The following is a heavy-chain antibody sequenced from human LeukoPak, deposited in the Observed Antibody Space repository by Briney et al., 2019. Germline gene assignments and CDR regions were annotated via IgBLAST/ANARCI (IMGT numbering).Heavy chain of an antibody. J-gene: IGHJ4*02. CDR3: AKQAYDSPRTDFDY. CDR1: GLTFSRYA. D-gene: IGHD3-22*01. CDR2: VSTSGGST. V-gene: IGHV3-23*01. Sequence: GGSLRLSCAASGLTFSRYAMSWVRQAPGKGLEWVSGVSTSGGSTYYADSVKGRFTISRDNSKNTLHLQMNSLRAEDTAIYYCAKQAYDSPRTDFDYWGQGALVTVSS.